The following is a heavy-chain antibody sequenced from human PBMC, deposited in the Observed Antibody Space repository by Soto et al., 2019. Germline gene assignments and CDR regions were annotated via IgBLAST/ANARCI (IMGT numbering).Heavy chain of an antibody. CDR1: GYPVTAYY. Sequence: QLHLVQSGAVVKKPGASVTVSCSASGYPVTAYYMHWVRQAPGRGLEWMGGINPATGAAKYTQTFQGRVTMTRDPSKNTVFMELSGLTSEDTAVFYCARGGGVGVAGSAAFDMWGQGTLVTVSS. D-gene: IGHD3-3*01. J-gene: IGHJ3*02. CDR3: ARGGGVGVAGSAAFDM. V-gene: IGHV1-2*02. CDR2: INPATGAA.